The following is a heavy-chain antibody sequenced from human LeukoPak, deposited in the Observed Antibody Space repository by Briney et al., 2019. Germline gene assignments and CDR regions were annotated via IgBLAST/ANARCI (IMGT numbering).Heavy chain of an antibody. CDR1: GFTFSSYG. CDR2: IWYDGSNK. J-gene: IGHJ4*02. CDR3: AKDGPPDLDY. Sequence: GGSLRLSCAASGFTFSSYGMHWVRQAPGKGLEWVAVIWYDGSNKYYADSVKGRFTISRDNSKNTLYLQVNSLRAEDTAVYYCAKDGPPDLDYWGQGTLVTVSS. V-gene: IGHV3-33*06.